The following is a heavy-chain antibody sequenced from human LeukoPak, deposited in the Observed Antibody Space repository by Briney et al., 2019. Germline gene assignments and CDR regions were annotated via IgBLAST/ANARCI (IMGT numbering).Heavy chain of an antibody. Sequence: GRSLRLSCAASGFTFDDYAMHWVRQAPGKGLEWVSGISWNSGSIGYADSVKGRFTISRDNAKNSLYLQMNSLRAEDTALYYCAEATYYDFWSGYYDYWGQGTLVTVSS. CDR1: GFTFDDYA. D-gene: IGHD3-3*01. J-gene: IGHJ4*02. V-gene: IGHV3-9*01. CDR3: AEATYYDFWSGYYDY. CDR2: ISWNSGSI.